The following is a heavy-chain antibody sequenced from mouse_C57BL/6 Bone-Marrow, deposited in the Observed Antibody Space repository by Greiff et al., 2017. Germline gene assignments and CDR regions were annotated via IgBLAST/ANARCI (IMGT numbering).Heavy chain of an antibody. V-gene: IGHV1-72*01. CDR2: IDPNSGGT. J-gene: IGHJ1*03. D-gene: IGHD2-1*01. CDR1: GYTFTSYW. Sequence: QQSCKASGYTFTSYWMHWVKQRPGRGLEWIGRIDPNSGGTKYNEKFKSKATLTVDKPSSTAYMQLSSLTSEDSAVYYCARSPRNYVWYFDVWGTGTTVTVSS. CDR3: ARSPRNYVWYFDV.